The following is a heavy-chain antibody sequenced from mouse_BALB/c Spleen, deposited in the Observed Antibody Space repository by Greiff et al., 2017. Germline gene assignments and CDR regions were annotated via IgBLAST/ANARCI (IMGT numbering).Heavy chain of an antibody. CDR3: ARSYGSSYVEWYFDV. V-gene: IGHV1-18*01. D-gene: IGHD1-1*01. Sequence: EVQLQQSGPELVKPGASVKIPCKASGYTFTDYNMDWVKQSHGKSLEWIGDINPNNGGTIYNQKFKGKATLTVDKSSSTAYMELRSLTSEDTAVYYCARSYGSSYVEWYFDVWGAGTTVTVSS. J-gene: IGHJ1*01. CDR1: GYTFTDYN. CDR2: INPNNGGT.